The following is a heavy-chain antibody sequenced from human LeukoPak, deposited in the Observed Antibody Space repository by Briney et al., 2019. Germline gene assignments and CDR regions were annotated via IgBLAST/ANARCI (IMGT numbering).Heavy chain of an antibody. CDR2: IYTSGST. D-gene: IGHD3-3*01. V-gene: IGHV4-4*07. Sequence: PSETLSLTCTVSGGSISSYYWSWIRQPAGKGLEWIGRIYTSGSTNYNPSLKSRVTMSVDTSKNQFSLKLSSVTAADTAVYYCASGPKGYDFWSGYYNYWGQGTLVTVSS. CDR3: ASGPKGYDFWSGYYNY. J-gene: IGHJ4*02. CDR1: GGSISSYY.